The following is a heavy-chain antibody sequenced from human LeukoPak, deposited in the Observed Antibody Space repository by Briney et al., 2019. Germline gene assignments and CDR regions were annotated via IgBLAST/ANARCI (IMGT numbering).Heavy chain of an antibody. CDR3: AGTSWLQSAIDY. V-gene: IGHV3-7*01. CDR2: IKQGGSEK. D-gene: IGHD5-24*01. Sequence: GGSLRLSCVVSGFTCSRYSRNWLRHAPGEGLELVANIKQGGSEKYPVDSVKGRVTISRDNAKNSLYLQLNSLRAEDTAVYYCAGTSWLQSAIDYWGQGTPVTVSS. CDR1: GFTCSRYS. J-gene: IGHJ4*02.